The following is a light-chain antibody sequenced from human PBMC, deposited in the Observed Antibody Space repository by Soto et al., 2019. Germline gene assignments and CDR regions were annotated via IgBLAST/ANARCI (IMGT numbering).Light chain of an antibody. Sequence: QSALTQPASVSGSPGQSITISCTGTSSDVGGYDYVSWYQQHPGKAPKLMIYDVSSRPSGVSNRFSGSKSGSTASLTISGLQAEDEADYYCTSYTSSTPLVFGGGTKLTVL. CDR1: SSDVGGYDY. J-gene: IGLJ2*01. CDR2: DVS. V-gene: IGLV2-14*03. CDR3: TSYTSSTPLV.